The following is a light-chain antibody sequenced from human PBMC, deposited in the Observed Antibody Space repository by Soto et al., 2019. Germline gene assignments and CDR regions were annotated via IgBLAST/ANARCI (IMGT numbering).Light chain of an antibody. CDR3: QQYNNWPPG. V-gene: IGKV3-15*01. J-gene: IGKJ5*01. CDR1: QSVSSN. CDR2: GAS. Sequence: EIVMTQSPDTLSVSPGERATLSCRASQSVSSNLAWYQQKPGQAPRLLIYGASTRATGIPARFSGSGSGTEFTLTISSLQSEDFAVYYCQQYNNWPPGFGQGTRLEIK.